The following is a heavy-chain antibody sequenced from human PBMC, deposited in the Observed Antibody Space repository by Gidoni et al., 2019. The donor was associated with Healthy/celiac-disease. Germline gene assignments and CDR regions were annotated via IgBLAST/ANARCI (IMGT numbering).Heavy chain of an antibody. V-gene: IGHV4-4*02. J-gene: IGHJ6*02. CDR3: ARDWATSSYKYYYGMDV. CDR2: IYPSGST. CDR1: GGSISSSNW. Sequence: QVQLQESGPGPVKPSGTLSLPCAVSGGSISSSNWWSWVLPPPGKGLEWIGEIYPSGSTNYHPSLESRVTISVDKSKNQFSLKLTSVTAADTAVYYCARDWATSSYKYYYGMDVWGQGTTVTVSS. D-gene: IGHD5-12*01.